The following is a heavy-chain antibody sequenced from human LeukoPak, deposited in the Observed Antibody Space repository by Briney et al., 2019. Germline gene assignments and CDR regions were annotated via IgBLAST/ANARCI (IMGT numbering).Heavy chain of an antibody. Sequence: PGRSLRLSCAASGFTFSSYGMHWVRQAPGKGLEWVAVISYDGSNKYYADSVKGRFTISRDNSKNTLYLQMNSLRAEDTAVYYXXXVXRIXXXHDTKAGGQDAFDIWGQGTMVTVSS. J-gene: IGHJ3*02. CDR3: XXVXRIXXXHDTKAGGQDAFDI. CDR2: ISYDGSNK. D-gene: IGHD1-26*01. CDR1: GFTFSSYG. V-gene: IGHV3-30*03.